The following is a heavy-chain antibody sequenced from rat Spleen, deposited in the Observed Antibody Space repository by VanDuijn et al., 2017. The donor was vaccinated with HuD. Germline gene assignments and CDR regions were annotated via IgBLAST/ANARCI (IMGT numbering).Heavy chain of an antibody. V-gene: IGHV5-29*01. Sequence: EVQLVESGGGLVQPGRSLKLSCAASGFNFSDYYMAWVRQAPTKGLEWVATIRHDGSSTYYRDSVKGQFTISRDNAKSTLYLQMNSLRSEDTATYYCTRRTYWGQGTLVTVSS. CDR2: IRHDGSST. J-gene: IGHJ3*01. CDR1: GFNFSDYY. CDR3: TRRTY.